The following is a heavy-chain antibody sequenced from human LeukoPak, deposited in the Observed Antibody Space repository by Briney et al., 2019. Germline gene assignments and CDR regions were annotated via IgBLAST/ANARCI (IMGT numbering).Heavy chain of an antibody. CDR2: IYTSGST. J-gene: IGHJ4*02. V-gene: IGHV4-4*07. Sequence: PSETLSLTCTVSGGSISSYYWSWIRQPAGKGLEWIGRIYTSGSTNYNPSLKSRVTMSVDTSKNQFSLKLSSVTAADTAVYYCARYLNMATTFYFDQWGQGTLVTVSS. CDR1: GGSISSYY. D-gene: IGHD5-24*01. CDR3: ARYLNMATTFYFDQ.